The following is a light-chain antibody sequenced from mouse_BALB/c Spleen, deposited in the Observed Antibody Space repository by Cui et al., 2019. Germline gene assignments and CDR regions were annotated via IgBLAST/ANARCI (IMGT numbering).Light chain of an antibody. V-gene: IGKV19-93*01. CDR2: YTS. J-gene: IGKJ1*01. CDR3: QQYDNLWA. Sequence: DIQMTQSPSSLSASLGGKVTITCKASQDINKYKAWFQRKPEKGPRLLMHYTSTLRPSIPSKFSGSKSGGDYSFSISNLEPEDIATYYCQQYDNLWAFGGGTELEIK. CDR1: QDINKY.